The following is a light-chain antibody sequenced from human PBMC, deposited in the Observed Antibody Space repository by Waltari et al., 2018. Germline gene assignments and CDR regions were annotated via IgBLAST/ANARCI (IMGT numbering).Light chain of an antibody. V-gene: IGLV1-40*01. CDR3: QSYDSSLSGSGGV. J-gene: IGLJ1*01. Sequence: QSVLTQPPSVSGAPGQRVTISCTGSSPNIGAGYDVHWYQQLPGTAPKLLIYGNSNRPSGVPDRFSGSKSGTSASLAITGLQAEDEADYYCQSYDSSLSGSGGVFGTGTKVTVL. CDR1: SPNIGAGYD. CDR2: GNS.